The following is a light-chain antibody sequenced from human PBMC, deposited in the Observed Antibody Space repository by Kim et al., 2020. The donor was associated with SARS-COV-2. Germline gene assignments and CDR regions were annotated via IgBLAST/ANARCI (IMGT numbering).Light chain of an antibody. J-gene: IGKJ4*01. CDR3: QQRRYRLT. V-gene: IGKV3-11*01. Sequence: EVVLTQSPATLSLSPGERATLSCRASQSVKNYLAWYQQKPGQAPRLLIYDVSNRATGVPARFSGSGSGTDFTLTINSLEPEDFAIYFCQQRRYRLTFGGGTKVDIK. CDR2: DVS. CDR1: QSVKNY.